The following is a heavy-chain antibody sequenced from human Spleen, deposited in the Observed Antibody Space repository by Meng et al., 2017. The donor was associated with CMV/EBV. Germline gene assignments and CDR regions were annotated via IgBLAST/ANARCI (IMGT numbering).Heavy chain of an antibody. CDR3: ARDVAATYYFDY. Sequence: SETLSLTCSVSGGSIRSCRHNWGWIRQPPGKGPQWIGSLSYSGSAHNNSSLKSRVSISVDTSKNQFSLKLYSVTAADTAVYYCARDVAATYYFDYWGQGTLVTVSS. V-gene: IGHV4-39*07. CDR1: GGSIRSCRHN. J-gene: IGHJ4*02. D-gene: IGHD6-13*01. CDR2: LSYSGSA.